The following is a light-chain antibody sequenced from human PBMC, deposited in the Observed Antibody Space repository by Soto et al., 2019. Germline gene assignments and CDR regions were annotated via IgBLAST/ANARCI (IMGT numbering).Light chain of an antibody. CDR3: ETGDSNTR. V-gene: IGLV4-60*02. CDR1: SGHSTYI. CDR2: LEGSGSY. J-gene: IGLJ3*02. Sequence: QSVLTQSSSASASLGSSVKLTCTLSSGHSTYIIAWHQQQPGKAPRYLMKLEGSGSYNKGSGVPDRFSGSSSGADRYLTISNLQFEDEADYYCETGDSNTRFGGGTKVTVL.